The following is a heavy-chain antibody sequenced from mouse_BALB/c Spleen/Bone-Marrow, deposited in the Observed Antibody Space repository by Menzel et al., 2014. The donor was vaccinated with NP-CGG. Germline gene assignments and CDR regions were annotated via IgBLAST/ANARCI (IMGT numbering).Heavy chain of an antibody. J-gene: IGHJ3*01. CDR3: ARGAYDYDGDWFAY. CDR1: GYTFTSYV. D-gene: IGHD2-4*01. Sequence: LQESGPELVKPGASVKMSCKASGYTFTSYVIHWVKQKPGQGLEWIGYINPYNDGTKYNEKFKGKATLTSDKSSSTAYMELSRLSSEDAAVYYCARGAYDYDGDWFAYWGQGTLVTVSA. V-gene: IGHV1-14*01. CDR2: INPYNDGT.